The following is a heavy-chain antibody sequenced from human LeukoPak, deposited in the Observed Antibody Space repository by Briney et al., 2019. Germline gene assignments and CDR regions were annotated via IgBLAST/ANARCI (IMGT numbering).Heavy chain of an antibody. CDR3: ARLSGGSP. CDR2: IFPADSDT. J-gene: IGHJ5*02. V-gene: IGHV5-51*01. CDR1: GYSFTSSW. D-gene: IGHD2-15*01. Sequence: GESLKISCQASGYSFTSSWIGWVRQMPGKGLEWMGTIFPADSDTRYSPSFQGQVTISVDKSNKTVYLQWSSLKASDTAIYYCARLSGGSPWGQGTLVTVSS.